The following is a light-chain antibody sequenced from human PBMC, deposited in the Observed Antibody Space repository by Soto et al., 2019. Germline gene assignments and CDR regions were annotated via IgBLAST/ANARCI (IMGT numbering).Light chain of an antibody. CDR3: CSYAGSYTFV. V-gene: IGLV2-11*01. Sequence: QSALTQPRSVSGSPGQSVTISCTGTSSDVGGYNYVSWYQQHPGKAPKLIIYDVSKRPSGVPDRFSGSKSANTASLTISGLQAEDEAHYYCCSYAGSYTFVFGSGTKVTAL. CDR1: SSDVGGYNY. J-gene: IGLJ1*01. CDR2: DVS.